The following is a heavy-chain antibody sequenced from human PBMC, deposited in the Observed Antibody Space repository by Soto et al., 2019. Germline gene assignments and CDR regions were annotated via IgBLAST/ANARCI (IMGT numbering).Heavy chain of an antibody. V-gene: IGHV3-66*01. J-gene: IGHJ4*02. Sequence: GGSLRLSCAASGFTVSSHYMSWVRQAPGKGLEWVSVIYSGGSTYSADSVKGRFTISRDNSKNTLYLQMNSLRAEDTAVYYCARVTVTTVSEPFDFWGQGTLVTVSS. D-gene: IGHD4-4*01. CDR3: ARVTVTTVSEPFDF. CDR2: IYSGGST. CDR1: GFTVSSHY.